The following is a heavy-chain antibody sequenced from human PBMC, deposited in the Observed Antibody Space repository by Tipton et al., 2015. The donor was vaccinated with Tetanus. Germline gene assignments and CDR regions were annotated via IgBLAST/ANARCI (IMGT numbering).Heavy chain of an antibody. CDR2: IYYTGST. Sequence: GASISPYYWSWIRQPPGKGLEWIGYIYYTGSTNYNPSLKSGVTISLDTSKNQFSLKLTSVSAADTAVYYCARGTGDYWGQGTLVTVSS. V-gene: IGHV4-59*01. CDR1: GASISPYY. J-gene: IGHJ4*02. CDR3: ARGTGDY. D-gene: IGHD1-14*01.